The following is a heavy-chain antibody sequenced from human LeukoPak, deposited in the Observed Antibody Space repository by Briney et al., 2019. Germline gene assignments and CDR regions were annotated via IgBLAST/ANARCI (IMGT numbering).Heavy chain of an antibody. Sequence: SETLSLTCTVSGGSISNGGYYWSWIRQHPGKGLEWIGYIYYTGSTYYNPSLRNRVTISVDTSKNQFSPKLSSVTAADTAVYYCARYYEFLRWFDPWGQGTLVTVSS. J-gene: IGHJ5*02. D-gene: IGHD3-3*01. CDR1: GGSISNGGYY. CDR3: ARYYEFLRWFDP. CDR2: IYYTGST. V-gene: IGHV4-31*03.